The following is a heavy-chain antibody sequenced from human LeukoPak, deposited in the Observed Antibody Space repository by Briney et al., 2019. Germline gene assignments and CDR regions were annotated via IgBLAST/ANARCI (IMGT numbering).Heavy chain of an antibody. D-gene: IGHD6-19*01. CDR3: ARDAGSSGWYATAFDI. V-gene: IGHV4-38-2*02. CDR2: IYHSGST. J-gene: IGHJ3*02. Sequence: PSETLSLTCTVSGYSISSGYYWGWIRQPPGKGLEWIGSIYHSGSTYYNPSLKSRVTISVDTSKNQFSLKLSSVTAADTAVYYCARDAGSSGWYATAFDIWGQGTMVTVSS. CDR1: GYSISSGYY.